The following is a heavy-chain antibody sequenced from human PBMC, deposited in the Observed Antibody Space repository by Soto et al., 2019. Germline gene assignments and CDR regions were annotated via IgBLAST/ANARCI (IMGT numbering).Heavy chain of an antibody. CDR2: IYYSGST. J-gene: IGHJ5*02. CDR1: GGSISSSSYY. V-gene: IGHV4-39*01. Sequence: QLQLQESVPGLVKPSETLSLTCTVSGGSISSSSYYWGWIRQPPGKGLEWIGSIYYSGSTYYNPSLKSRVTISVDTSKNQFSLKLSSVTAADTAVYYCASLIAAAGTTGWFDPWGQGTLVTVSS. D-gene: IGHD6-13*01. CDR3: ASLIAAAGTTGWFDP.